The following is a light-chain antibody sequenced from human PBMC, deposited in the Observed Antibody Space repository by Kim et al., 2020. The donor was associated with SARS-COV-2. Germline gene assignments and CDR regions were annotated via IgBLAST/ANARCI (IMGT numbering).Light chain of an antibody. J-gene: IGKJ1*01. CDR3: MQALQTQWT. CDR2: LGA. V-gene: IGKV2-28*01. CDR1: QILLHSNGYNY. Sequence: PPSISCRSSQILLHSNGYNYLDWYLQEPGKSRQLLMYLGANRASGVSDRFSGSGSGTDFTLKLSRVEAEDVGVYYCMQALQTQWTFGQGTKVDIK.